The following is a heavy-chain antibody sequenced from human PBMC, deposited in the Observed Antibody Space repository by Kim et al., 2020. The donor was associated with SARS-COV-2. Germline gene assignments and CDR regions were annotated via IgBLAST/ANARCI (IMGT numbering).Heavy chain of an antibody. V-gene: IGHV3-53*01. CDR1: GFTVSSNY. CDR2: IYSGGST. D-gene: IGHD5-12*01. Sequence: GGSLRLSCAASGFTVSSNYMSWVRQAPGKGLEWVSVIYSGGSTYYADSVKGRFTISRDNSKNTLYLQMNSLRAEDTAVYYCARGLALDSGYDVAPIDAFDIWGQGTMVTVSS. CDR3: ARGLALDSGYDVAPIDAFDI. J-gene: IGHJ3*02.